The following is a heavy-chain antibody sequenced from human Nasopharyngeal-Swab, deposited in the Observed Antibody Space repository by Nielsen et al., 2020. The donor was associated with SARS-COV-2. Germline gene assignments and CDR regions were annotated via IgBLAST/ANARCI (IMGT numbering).Heavy chain of an antibody. CDR2: IYHSGST. CDR1: GGSISSSNW. CDR3: ARVVRIRFLEWSRYYGMDV. V-gene: IGHV4-4*02. Sequence: SETLSLTCAVSGGSISSSNWWSWVRQPPGKGLEWIGEIYHSGSTNYNPSLKSQVTISVDKSKNQFSLKLSSVTAADTAVYYCARVVRIRFLEWSRYYGMDVWGQGTTVTVSS. D-gene: IGHD3-3*01. J-gene: IGHJ6*02.